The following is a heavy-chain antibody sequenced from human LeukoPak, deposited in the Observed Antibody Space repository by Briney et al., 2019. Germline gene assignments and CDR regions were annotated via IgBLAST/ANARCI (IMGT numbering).Heavy chain of an antibody. J-gene: IGHJ3*02. V-gene: IGHV4-59*01. CDR2: IYYSGST. CDR1: GGSISSYY. CDR3: ARLAYCSSTSCYIGAFDI. Sequence: SETLSFTCTVSGGSISSYYWSGIRQPPGKGLEWIGYIYYSGSTNYNPSLKSRVTISVDTSKNQFSLKLSSVTAADTAVYYCARLAYCSSTSCYIGAFDIWGQGTMVTVSS. D-gene: IGHD2-2*02.